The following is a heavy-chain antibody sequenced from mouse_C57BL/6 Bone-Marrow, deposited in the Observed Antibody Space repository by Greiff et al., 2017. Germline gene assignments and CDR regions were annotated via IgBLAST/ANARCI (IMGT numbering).Heavy chain of an antibody. V-gene: IGHV5-4*01. Sequence: EVHLVESGGGLVKPGGSLKLSCAASGFPFRSYAMSWVRQTPEKRLEWVATISDGGSYTYYPDNVKGRFTISRDNAKNNLYLQMSHLKSEDTAMYYCARRATMVTYWYFDVWGTGTTVTVSS. D-gene: IGHD2-2*01. CDR3: ARRATMVTYWYFDV. J-gene: IGHJ1*03. CDR2: ISDGGSYT. CDR1: GFPFRSYA.